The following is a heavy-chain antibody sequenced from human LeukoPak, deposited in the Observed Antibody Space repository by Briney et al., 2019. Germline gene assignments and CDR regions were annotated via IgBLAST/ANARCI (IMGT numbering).Heavy chain of an antibody. CDR2: TSGSGGST. CDR3: AKDLGRSGYYGLDY. D-gene: IGHD3-3*01. Sequence: GGSLRLSCAASGFTFSSYAMGWVRQAPGKGLEWVSATSGSGGSTYYADSVKGRFTISRDNSKNTLYLQMNSLRAEDTAVYYCAKDLGRSGYYGLDYWGQGTLVTVST. V-gene: IGHV3-23*01. CDR1: GFTFSSYA. J-gene: IGHJ4*02.